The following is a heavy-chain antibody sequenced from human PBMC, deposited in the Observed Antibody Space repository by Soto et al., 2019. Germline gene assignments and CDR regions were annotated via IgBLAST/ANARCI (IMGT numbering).Heavy chain of an antibody. CDR2: IWFDGSSE. D-gene: IGHD3-10*01. J-gene: IGHJ4*02. CDR1: GFTFSTYG. CDR3: ARDQGTMIRGVND. V-gene: IGHV3-33*01. Sequence: QVHLVESGGGVVQTGRSLRLSCAATGFTFSTYGMHWVRQAPGKGLEWVAVIWFDGSSEYYADSVKGRFTISRDNSNNTLYLQMNSLRAEDTALYYCARDQGTMIRGVNDWGQGTLVTVSS.